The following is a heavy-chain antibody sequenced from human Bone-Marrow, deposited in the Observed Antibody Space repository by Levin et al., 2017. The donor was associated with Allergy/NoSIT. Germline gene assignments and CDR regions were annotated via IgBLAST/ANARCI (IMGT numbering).Heavy chain of an antibody. J-gene: IGHJ6*02. CDR2: IYYSGST. Sequence: SETLSLTCTVSGGSISSGDYYWSWIRQPPGKGLEWIGYIYYSGSTYYNPSLKSRVTISVDTSKNQFSLKLSSVTAADTAVYYCARHTTYYYGSGSYFLYYYSGMDVWGQGTTVTVS. D-gene: IGHD3-10*01. V-gene: IGHV4-30-4*01. CDR1: GGSISSGDYY. CDR3: ARHTTYYYGSGSYFLYYYSGMDV.